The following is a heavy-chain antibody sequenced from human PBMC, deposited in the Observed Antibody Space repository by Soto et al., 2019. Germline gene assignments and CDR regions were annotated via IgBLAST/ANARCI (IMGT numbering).Heavy chain of an antibody. CDR2: ISWDGGIT. Sequence: EVQLVESGGVVVQPGGSLRLSCAASGFTFDDYTMHWVRQAPGKGLEWVSLISWDGGITYYADSVKGRFTISRDNSKNSLYLQMNSLRTEDTALYYCAKDMGSSSSGFGAYYYGMDVWGQGTTVTVSS. D-gene: IGHD6-6*01. CDR1: GFTFDDYT. J-gene: IGHJ6*02. V-gene: IGHV3-43*01. CDR3: AKDMGSSSSGFGAYYYGMDV.